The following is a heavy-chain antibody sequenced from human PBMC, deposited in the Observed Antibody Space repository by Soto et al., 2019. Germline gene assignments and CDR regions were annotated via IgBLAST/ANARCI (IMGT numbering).Heavy chain of an antibody. D-gene: IGHD3-16*01. Sequence: GGSLRLSCAASGFTFSNAWMNWVRQAPGKGLEWVGRIKSKTDGGPTDYAAPVKGRFTISRDDSKNTLYLQMNSLKTEDTAVYYCTNPWGTDAFDIWGQGTMVTVSS. V-gene: IGHV3-15*07. CDR3: TNPWGTDAFDI. CDR2: IKSKTDGGPT. J-gene: IGHJ3*02. CDR1: GFTFSNAW.